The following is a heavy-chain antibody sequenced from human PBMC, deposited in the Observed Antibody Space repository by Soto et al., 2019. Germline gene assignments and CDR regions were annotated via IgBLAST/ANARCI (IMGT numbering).Heavy chain of an antibody. J-gene: IGHJ4*02. CDR2: VYNDGTYS. D-gene: IGHD3-10*01. CDR1: GFIFKMYW. V-gene: IGHV3-74*01. Sequence: GGSLRLSCAASGFIFKMYWMHWVRQSPGKGLVWISRVYNDGTYSDYADSVRGRLTISRDNVNDTLYLQMNNLRAEDSGLYYCTRGPRPISTGTGAYWGQGTQVTVSS. CDR3: TRGPRPISTGTGAY.